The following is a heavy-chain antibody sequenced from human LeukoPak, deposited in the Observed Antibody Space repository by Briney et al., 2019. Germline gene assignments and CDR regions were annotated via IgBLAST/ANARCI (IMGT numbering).Heavy chain of an antibody. Sequence: SETLSLTCTVSGGSISSGGYYWSWIRQHPGKGLEWIGYIYYSGSTYYNPSLKSRVTMSVDTSKNQFSLKLSSVTAADTAVYYCASERITIFGVVEDWGQGTLVTVSS. CDR3: ASERITIFGVVED. J-gene: IGHJ4*02. V-gene: IGHV4-31*03. CDR1: GGSISSGGYY. D-gene: IGHD3-3*01. CDR2: IYYSGST.